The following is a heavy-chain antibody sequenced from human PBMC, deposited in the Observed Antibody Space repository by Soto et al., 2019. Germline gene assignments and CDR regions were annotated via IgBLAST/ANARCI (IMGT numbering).Heavy chain of an antibody. J-gene: IGHJ6*02. CDR3: ARGRGYSGDDHYYYFDMDV. V-gene: IGHV1-69*18. CDR2: SIPIYGTA. Sequence: QVQLEQSGAEVRKPGSSVKVSCKASGGTFNNYPITWVRQAPGQGLEWMGSSIPIYGTANYAQMFQGRVMITVDESTSTAYMELRSLTSEDTAVYYCARGRGYSGDDHYYYFDMDVWGQGTTVTVSS. CDR1: GGTFNNYP. D-gene: IGHD5-12*01.